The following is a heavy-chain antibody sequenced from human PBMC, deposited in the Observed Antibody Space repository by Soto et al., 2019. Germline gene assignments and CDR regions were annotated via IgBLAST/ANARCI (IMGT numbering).Heavy chain of an antibody. J-gene: IGHJ5*02. D-gene: IGHD6-6*01. CDR2: IIPIFGTA. V-gene: IGHV1-69*13. Sequence: ASVKVSCKASGGTFSSYAISWVRQAPGQGLEWMGGIIPIFGTANYAQKFQGRVTITADESTSTAYMELSSLRSEDTAVYYCARDSSIATPKNWFDPWGQGTLVTVSS. CDR1: GGTFSSYA. CDR3: ARDSSIATPKNWFDP.